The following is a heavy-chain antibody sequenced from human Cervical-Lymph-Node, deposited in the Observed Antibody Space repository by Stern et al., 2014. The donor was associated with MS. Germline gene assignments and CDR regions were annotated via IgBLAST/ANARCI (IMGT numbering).Heavy chain of an antibody. Sequence: EVQLVESGGGSVQPGASLTLSCAASGFTFSGYWMHWVRQAPGKGLEWVPRIDTDGSNTSYADSVKGRFTISRDNAKNALFLQMHSLRAEDTALYYCTRDIGGAAGYWGQGTLVTVSS. J-gene: IGHJ4*02. CDR2: IDTDGSNT. D-gene: IGHD3-16*01. CDR1: GFTFSGYW. V-gene: IGHV3-74*01. CDR3: TRDIGGAAGY.